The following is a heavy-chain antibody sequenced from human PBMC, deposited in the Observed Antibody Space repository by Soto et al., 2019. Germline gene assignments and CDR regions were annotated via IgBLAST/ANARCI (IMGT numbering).Heavy chain of an antibody. Sequence: GGSLRLSCEASGFRFNSYSMNWVRRAPQKGLEWVSLIDARSNYIYYADSVKGRFTISRDNARNSLYLQMDSLRVEDTAVYYCVRENEMAGATSAFEYWGQGTPVTVSS. CDR1: GFRFNSYS. J-gene: IGHJ4*02. CDR3: VRENEMAGATSAFEY. CDR2: IDARSNYI. V-gene: IGHV3-21*06. D-gene: IGHD1-26*01.